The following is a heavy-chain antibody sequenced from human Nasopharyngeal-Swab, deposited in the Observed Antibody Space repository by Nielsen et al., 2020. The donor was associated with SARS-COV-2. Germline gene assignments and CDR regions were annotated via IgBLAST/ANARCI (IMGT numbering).Heavy chain of an antibody. V-gene: IGHV4-39*01. CDR3: ARLRATVTTSYYYYYYMDV. Sequence: RQAPGKGLEWIGSIYYSGSSYYNPSLESRVTISVGTSKNQFSLKLSSVTAADTAVYYCARLRATVTTSYYYYYYMDVWGKGTTVTVSS. CDR2: IYYSGSS. J-gene: IGHJ6*03. D-gene: IGHD4-11*01.